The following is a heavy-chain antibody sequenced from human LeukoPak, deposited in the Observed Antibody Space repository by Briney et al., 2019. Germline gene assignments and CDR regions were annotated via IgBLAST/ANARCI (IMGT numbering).Heavy chain of an antibody. J-gene: IGHJ5*02. Sequence: ASVKVSCKASGYTFTGYYMHWVRQATGQGLEWMGWMNPNSGNTGYAQKFQGRVTMTRNTSISTAYMELSSLRSEDTAVYYCARGLTRPGWFDPWGQGTLVTVSS. CDR2: MNPNSGNT. D-gene: IGHD3-10*01. CDR3: ARGLTRPGWFDP. V-gene: IGHV1-8*02. CDR1: GYTFTGYY.